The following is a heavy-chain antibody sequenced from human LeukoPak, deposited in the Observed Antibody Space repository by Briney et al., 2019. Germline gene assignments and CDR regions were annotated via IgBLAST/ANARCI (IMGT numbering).Heavy chain of an antibody. CDR1: GGSISSGSYY. V-gene: IGHV4-61*02. CDR3: ARRSGSYRGFDY. CDR2: IYTSGST. Sequence: SQTLSLTCTVSGGSISSGSYYWSWIRQPAGKGLEWIGRIYTSGSTNYNPSLKSRVTISVDTSKNQFSLKLSSVTAADTAVYYCARRSGSYRGFDYWGQGTLVTVSS. D-gene: IGHD1-26*01. J-gene: IGHJ4*02.